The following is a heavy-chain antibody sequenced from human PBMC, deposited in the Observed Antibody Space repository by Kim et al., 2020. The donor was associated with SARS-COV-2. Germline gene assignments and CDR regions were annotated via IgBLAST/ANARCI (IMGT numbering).Heavy chain of an antibody. Sequence: HYTPSLKSRVSISVGTSKNQFSLKLSSVTAADTAVYYCARSGLAQLVQNYWGQGTLVTVTS. V-gene: IGHV4-31*02. J-gene: IGHJ4*02. D-gene: IGHD6-6*01. CDR3: ARSGLAQLVQNY.